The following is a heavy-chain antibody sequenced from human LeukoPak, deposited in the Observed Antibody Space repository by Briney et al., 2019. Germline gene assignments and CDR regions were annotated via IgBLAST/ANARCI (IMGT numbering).Heavy chain of an antibody. J-gene: IGHJ6*04. Sequence: GGSLRLSCAASGFTFSNAWMRWVRQAPGKGLEWVGRIKSKTDGGTTDYAAPVKGRFTISRDDSKNTLYLQMNSLKTEDTAVYYCTTEGSGNYYGSGSSYYYYGMDVWGKGTTVTVSS. V-gene: IGHV3-15*01. CDR1: GFTFSNAW. CDR2: IKSKTDGGTT. CDR3: TTEGSGNYYGSGSSYYYYGMDV. D-gene: IGHD3-10*01.